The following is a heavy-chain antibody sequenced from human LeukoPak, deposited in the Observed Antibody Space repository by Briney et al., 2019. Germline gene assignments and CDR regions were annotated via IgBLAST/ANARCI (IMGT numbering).Heavy chain of an antibody. CDR1: GYTFTSYG. J-gene: IGHJ5*02. Sequence: ASVKVSCKASGYTFTSYGISWVRQAPGQGLEWMGWISAYNGNTNYAQKLQGRVTMTTDTSTSTAYMELRSLRSDDTAVYYCARDPPYSSRMIPLNWFDPWGQGTLVTVSS. D-gene: IGHD6-13*01. CDR2: ISAYNGNT. V-gene: IGHV1-18*01. CDR3: ARDPPYSSRMIPLNWFDP.